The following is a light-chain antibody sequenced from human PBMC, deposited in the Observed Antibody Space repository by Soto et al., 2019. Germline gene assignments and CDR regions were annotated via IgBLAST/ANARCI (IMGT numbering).Light chain of an antibody. CDR3: SSFTSDLTYV. V-gene: IGLV2-14*01. CDR1: ISDVGGYNS. CDR2: DVT. J-gene: IGLJ1*01. Sequence: QSVLTQPSSLSGSPGQSITISCTGTISDVGGYNSVSWYRQDPGKAPKLMIYDVTNRPSGVSNRFSGSKSGNTASLTISGLQAEDEADYYCSSFTSDLTYVFGTGTKVTVL.